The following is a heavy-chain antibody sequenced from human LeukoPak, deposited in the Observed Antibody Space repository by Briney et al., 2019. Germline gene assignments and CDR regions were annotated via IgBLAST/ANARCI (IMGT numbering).Heavy chain of an antibody. Sequence: VASVKVSCKASGYTFTSYGISWVRQAPGQGLEWMGWISAYNGNTNYAQKLQGRVTMTTDTYTSTAYMELRSLRSEDMAVYYCARVSSYQSIFDYWGQGTLVTVSS. J-gene: IGHJ4*02. CDR2: ISAYNGNT. D-gene: IGHD1-26*01. V-gene: IGHV1-18*03. CDR1: GYTFTSYG. CDR3: ARVSSYQSIFDY.